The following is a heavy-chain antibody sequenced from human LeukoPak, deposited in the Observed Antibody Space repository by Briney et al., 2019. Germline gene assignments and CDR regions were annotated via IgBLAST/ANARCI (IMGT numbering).Heavy chain of an antibody. V-gene: IGHV4-34*01. D-gene: IGHD3-22*01. CDR3: ARHPYYDSSGYHHYYYYMDV. J-gene: IGHJ6*03. CDR1: GGSFSAYY. CDR2: INHSGST. Sequence: PSETLSLTCAVYGGSFSAYYWNWIRQPPGKGLEWIGQINHSGSTNYNTSLKSRVTISVDTSKNQFSLMLTSVTAADTAVYYCARHPYYDSSGYHHYYYYMDVWGKGTTVTISS.